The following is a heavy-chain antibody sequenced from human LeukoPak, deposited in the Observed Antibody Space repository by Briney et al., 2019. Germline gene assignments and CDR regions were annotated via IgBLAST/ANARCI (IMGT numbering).Heavy chain of an antibody. CDR2: IQQDGSEK. D-gene: IGHD2-2*01. J-gene: IGHJ4*02. CDR1: GFTFSSIA. V-gene: IGHV3-7*04. Sequence: GALRLSCAASGFTFSSIAMHWVRQAPGKGLEWVANIQQDGSEKYYVDSVKGRFTISRDNAKNSLYLQMDSLREEDTAVYYCARGYCSSTDCHLARHFEYWGQGTLVTVSS. CDR3: ARGYCSSTDCHLARHFEY.